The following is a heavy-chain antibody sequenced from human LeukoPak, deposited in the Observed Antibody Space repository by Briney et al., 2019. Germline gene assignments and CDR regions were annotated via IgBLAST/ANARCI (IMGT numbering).Heavy chain of an antibody. CDR2: IWYDGSNK. CDR1: GFTFSSYG. J-gene: IGHJ4*02. Sequence: GGSLRLSCAASGFTFSSYGMHWVRQAPGKGLERVAIIWYDGSNKYYADSVKGRFTISKDNSKNTLYLQMNSLRAKDTAVYYCAREPDSSGYYHYFDYWGQGTLVTVSS. V-gene: IGHV3-33*01. D-gene: IGHD3-22*01. CDR3: AREPDSSGYYHYFDY.